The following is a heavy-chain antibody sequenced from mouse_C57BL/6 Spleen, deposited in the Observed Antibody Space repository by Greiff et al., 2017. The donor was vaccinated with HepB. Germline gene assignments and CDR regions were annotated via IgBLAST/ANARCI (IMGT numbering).Heavy chain of an antibody. D-gene: IGHD2-4*01. J-gene: IGHJ2*01. V-gene: IGHV1-77*01. CDR1: GYTFTDYY. CDR3: VSSLYYDYLDY. CDR2: IGPGSGST. Sequence: QVQLQQSGAELVKPGASVKISCKASGYTFTDYYINWVKQRPGQGLEWIGKIGPGSGSTYYNEKFKGKATLTADKSSSTAYMQLSSLTSEDSAVYFCVSSLYYDYLDYWGQGTTLTVSS.